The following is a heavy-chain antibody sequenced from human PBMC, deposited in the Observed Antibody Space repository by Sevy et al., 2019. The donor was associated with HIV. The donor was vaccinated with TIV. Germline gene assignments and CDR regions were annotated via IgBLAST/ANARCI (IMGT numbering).Heavy chain of an antibody. CDR3: ARVGRGSGSYPYYYYAMDV. V-gene: IGHV2-70*01. J-gene: IGHJ6*02. D-gene: IGHD3-10*01. Sequence: SGPTLGKPTQTLTLTCTCSGFSLSTSGMSVTWIRQPPGKALEWLALLDWDDVKYFSTSLKTRLTISKDTSKNHVVLTMTNMDPADTATYYCARVGRGSGSYPYYYYAMDVWGQGTTVTVSS. CDR2: LDWDDVK. CDR1: GFSLSTSGMS.